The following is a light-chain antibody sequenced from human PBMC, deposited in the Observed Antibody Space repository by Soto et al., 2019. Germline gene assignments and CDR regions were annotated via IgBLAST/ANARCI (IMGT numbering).Light chain of an antibody. CDR3: CSYAGSYTNVL. V-gene: IGLV2-11*01. CDR1: SSDVGGYNY. CDR2: DVS. Sequence: QSALTQPPSVSGSPGQSVTISCTGTSSDVGGYNYVSWYQQHPGKAPKLMIYDVSKRPSGVPDRFSGSKSGNTASLTISGLQAEDEADYYCCSYAGSYTNVLFGGGTKVTVL. J-gene: IGLJ2*01.